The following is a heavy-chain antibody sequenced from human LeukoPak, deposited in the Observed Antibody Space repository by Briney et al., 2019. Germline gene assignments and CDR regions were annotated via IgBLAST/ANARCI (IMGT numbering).Heavy chain of an antibody. CDR2: IRYDGSNK. V-gene: IGHV3-30*02. D-gene: IGHD3-10*01. CDR1: GFTFSSYG. Sequence: PGGSLRPSCAASGFTFSSYGMHWVRQAPGKGLEWVAFIRYDGSNKYYADSVKGRFTISRDNSKNTLYLQMNSLRAEDTAVYYCAKPREYYYGSGSYLSLDYWGQGTLVTVSS. CDR3: AKPREYYYGSGSYLSLDY. J-gene: IGHJ4*02.